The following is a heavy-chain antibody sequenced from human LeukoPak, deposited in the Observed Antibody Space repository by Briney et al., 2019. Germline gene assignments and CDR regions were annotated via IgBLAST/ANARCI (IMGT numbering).Heavy chain of an antibody. D-gene: IGHD4-17*01. CDR3: ARLSAGGQTTVITN. CDR1: GLPFSKYW. CDR2: IKQDGREK. V-gene: IGHV3-7*05. J-gene: IGHJ4*02. Sequence: PGGSLRLSCAASGLPFSKYWMSWVRQAPGKGGEGVANIKQDGREKNYVHSVKGRFPISRDNAKNSLDLQMISLRAEDTPVYYCARLSAGGQTTVITNWGQGTLGTVSS.